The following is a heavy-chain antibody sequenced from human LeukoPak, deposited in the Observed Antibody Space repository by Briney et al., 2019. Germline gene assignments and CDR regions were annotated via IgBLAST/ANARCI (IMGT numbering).Heavy chain of an antibody. CDR1: GFTFSSYA. Sequence: PGGSLRLSCAASGFTFSSYAMSWVRQAPGKGLEWVSAISGSGGSTYYADSVKCRFTISRDNSKNTLYLQMNGLRAEDTAVYYCAELAAAGPSLAFGIWGQGTVVTVSS. CDR2: ISGSGGST. D-gene: IGHD6-13*01. CDR3: AELAAAGPSLAFGI. J-gene: IGHJ3*02. V-gene: IGHV3-23*01.